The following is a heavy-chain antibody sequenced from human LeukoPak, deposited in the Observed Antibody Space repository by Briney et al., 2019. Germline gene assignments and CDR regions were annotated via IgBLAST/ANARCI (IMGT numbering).Heavy chain of an antibody. CDR2: IDQDGSDK. D-gene: IGHD7-27*01. CDR3: ARTALGWLDP. V-gene: IGHV3-7*01. J-gene: IGHJ5*02. CDR1: GFTFSNYW. Sequence: GGSLRLSCAASGFTFSNYWMSWVRQAPGKGLEWVASIDQDGSDKFSVDSVKGRFTISRDNAKNPMYLQMKSLKVEDTAVYYCARTALGWLDPWGQGALVTVSS.